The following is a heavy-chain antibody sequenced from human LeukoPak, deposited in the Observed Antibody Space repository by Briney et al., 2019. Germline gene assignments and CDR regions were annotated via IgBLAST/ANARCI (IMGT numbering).Heavy chain of an antibody. CDR1: GGSFSGYY. CDR2: INHSGST. Sequence: PSETLSLSCAVYGGSFSGYYWSWIRQPPGKGLEWIGEINHSGSTNYNPSLKSRVTISVDTSKNQFSLKLSSVTAADTAVYYCARRRYCSGGSCYGAYNWFAPWGQGTLVTVSS. J-gene: IGHJ5*02. V-gene: IGHV4-34*01. CDR3: ARRRYCSGGSCYGAYNWFAP. D-gene: IGHD2-15*01.